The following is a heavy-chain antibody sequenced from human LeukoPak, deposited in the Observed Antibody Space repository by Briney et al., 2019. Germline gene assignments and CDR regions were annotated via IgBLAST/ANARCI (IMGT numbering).Heavy chain of an antibody. CDR2: ISWNSGSI. J-gene: IGHJ4*02. V-gene: IGHV3-9*01. CDR1: GFTFDDYA. Sequence: GRSLRLSCAASGFTFDDYAMHWVRQAPGKGLEWVSGISWNSGSIGYADSVKGRFTISRDNSKNTLYPQMNSLRAEDTAVYYCARHLNYYLDYWGQGTLVTVSS. CDR3: ARHLNYYLDY. D-gene: IGHD3-10*01.